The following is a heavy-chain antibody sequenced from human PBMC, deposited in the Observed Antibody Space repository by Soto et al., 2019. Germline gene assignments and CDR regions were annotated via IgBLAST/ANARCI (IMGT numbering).Heavy chain of an antibody. Sequence: PSETLSLTCTVSGDSINSYYWTWIRQPPGKGLEYIGYIYYSGRTYYNPSLKSRVTISVDTSKNQFSLKLSSVTAADTAVYYCARGHLGITTTGTWYDFDYWGQGILVTVSS. J-gene: IGHJ4*02. V-gene: IGHV4-59*01. CDR1: GDSINSYY. CDR2: IYYSGRT. D-gene: IGHD2-15*01. CDR3: ARGHLGITTTGTWYDFDY.